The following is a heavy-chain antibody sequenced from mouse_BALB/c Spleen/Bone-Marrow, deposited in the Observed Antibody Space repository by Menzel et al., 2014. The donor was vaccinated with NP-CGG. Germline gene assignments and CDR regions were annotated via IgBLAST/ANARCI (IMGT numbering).Heavy chain of an antibody. CDR2: ISSGGSYT. V-gene: IGHV5-9-4*01. Sequence: DVMLVESGGGLVKPGGSLKLSCAASGFTFSSYAMSWVRQSSEKRLEWVAEISSGGSYTYYPDTVTGRFTISRDNAKNTLYLEMSSLRSEDTAMYYCARDSSGYFDYWGQGTTLTVSS. CDR1: GFTFSSYA. CDR3: ARDSSGYFDY. D-gene: IGHD3-1*01. J-gene: IGHJ2*01.